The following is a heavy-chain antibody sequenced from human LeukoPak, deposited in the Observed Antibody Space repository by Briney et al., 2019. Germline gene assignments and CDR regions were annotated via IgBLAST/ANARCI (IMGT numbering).Heavy chain of an antibody. CDR3: TRHNWRCGSTSCYFDY. J-gene: IGHJ4*02. CDR2: IRSKAYGGTT. CDR1: GFTFGDYA. Sequence: GGSLRLSCTASGFTFGDYAMSWVRQAPGKGLEWVGFIRSKAYGGTTEYAASVKGRFTISRDDSKSIAYLQMNSLKTEDTAVYYCTRHNWRCGSTSCYFDYWGQGTLVTVSS. V-gene: IGHV3-49*04. D-gene: IGHD2-2*01.